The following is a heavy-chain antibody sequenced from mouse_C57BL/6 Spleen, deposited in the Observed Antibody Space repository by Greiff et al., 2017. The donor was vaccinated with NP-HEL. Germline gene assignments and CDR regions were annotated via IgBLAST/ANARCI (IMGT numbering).Heavy chain of an antibody. CDR3: ARAGITTVVATPCAY. V-gene: IGHV1-76*01. CDR2: IYPGSGNT. Sequence: QVQLQQSGAELVRPGASVKLSCKASGYTFTDYYINWVKQRPGQGLEWIARIYPGSGNTYYNEKFKGKATLTAEKSSSTAYMQLSSLTSEDSAVYFCARAGITTVVATPCAYWGQGTLVTVSA. J-gene: IGHJ3*01. D-gene: IGHD1-1*01. CDR1: GYTFTDYY.